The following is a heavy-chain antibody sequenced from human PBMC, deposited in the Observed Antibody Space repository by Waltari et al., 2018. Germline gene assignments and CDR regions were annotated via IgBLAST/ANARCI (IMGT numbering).Heavy chain of an antibody. J-gene: IGHJ4*02. V-gene: IGHV3-23*04. Sequence: EVQLVESGGGLAKPGGSLTLSCAASGFTFSSYWMNWVRQAPGKGLEWVSIINAGGGSTYYADSVTGRFTISRDNSKNTLSLQMNSLRAEDTAVYYCAKDNNNAFDYWGQGVLVTVSS. CDR2: INAGGGST. D-gene: IGHD1-20*01. CDR1: GFTFSSYW. CDR3: AKDNNNAFDY.